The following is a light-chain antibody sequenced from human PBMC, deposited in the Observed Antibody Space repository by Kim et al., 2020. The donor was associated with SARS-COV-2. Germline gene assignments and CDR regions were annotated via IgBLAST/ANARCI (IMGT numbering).Light chain of an antibody. CDR3: AAWDDSLSGPV. V-gene: IGLV1-47*01. Sequence: GQRVTISCSGSSSNIGSNYVYWYQQLPGTAPRLLVYRNDQRPSGVPDRFSGSKSGTSASLAISGLRSEDEADYHCAAWDDSLSGPVFGTGTKVTVL. J-gene: IGLJ1*01. CDR1: SSNIGSNY. CDR2: RND.